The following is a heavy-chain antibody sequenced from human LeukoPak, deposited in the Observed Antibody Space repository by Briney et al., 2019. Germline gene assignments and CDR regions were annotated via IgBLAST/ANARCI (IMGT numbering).Heavy chain of an antibody. V-gene: IGHV4-59*01. CDR2: IYYSGST. CDR1: GGSISSYY. D-gene: IGHD5-18*01. Sequence: SETLSLTCTVSGGSISSYYWSWIRQPPGKGLEWIGYIYYSGSTNYNPSLKSRVTISVDTSKNQFSLKLSSVTAADAAVYYCAREAYTAMAHAFDYWGQGTLVTVSS. J-gene: IGHJ4*02. CDR3: AREAYTAMAHAFDY.